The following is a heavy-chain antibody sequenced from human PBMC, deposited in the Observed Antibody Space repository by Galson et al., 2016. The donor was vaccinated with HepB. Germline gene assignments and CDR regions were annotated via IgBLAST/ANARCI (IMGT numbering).Heavy chain of an antibody. V-gene: IGHV1-18*04. Sequence: SVKVSCKASGYTFTTYGISWVRQAPGQGLEWVGWISACNGNTNHAQKLQGRVTMTTDTSTSTAYMELRSLRSDDTAVYYCARVIRNFDFWSTYYYYMDVWGKGTTVTVSS. D-gene: IGHD3-3*01. CDR2: ISACNGNT. CDR1: GYTFTTYG. J-gene: IGHJ6*03. CDR3: ARVIRNFDFWSTYYYYMDV.